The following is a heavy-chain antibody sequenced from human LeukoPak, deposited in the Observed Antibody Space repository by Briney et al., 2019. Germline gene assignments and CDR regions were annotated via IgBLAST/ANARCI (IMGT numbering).Heavy chain of an antibody. V-gene: IGHV4-39*07. J-gene: IGHJ4*02. CDR3: ARRPRSLRGYDDY. CDR2: ICYSGNT. D-gene: IGHD5-18*01. CDR1: GGSISSHDCY. Sequence: SETLSLTCTVSGGSISSHDCYWGWIRQPPGKGLEWIGSICYSGNTHYNPSLKSRVTISVDTSKNQFSLKLSSVTAADTAVYYCARRPRSLRGYDDYWGQGTLVTVSS.